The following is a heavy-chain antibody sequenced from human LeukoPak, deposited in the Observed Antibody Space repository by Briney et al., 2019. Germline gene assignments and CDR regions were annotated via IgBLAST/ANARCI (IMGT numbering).Heavy chain of an antibody. CDR2: ISSSGSTI. CDR3: ARDPDDYYDSSGLNYLFDY. Sequence: PGGSLRLSCAASGFTFSDYYMSWIRQAAGKGLEWVSYISSSGSTIYYADSVKGRFTISRDNAKNSLYLQMNSLRAEDTAVYYCARDPDDYYDSSGLNYLFDYWGQGTLVTVSS. J-gene: IGHJ4*02. CDR1: GFTFSDYY. V-gene: IGHV3-11*01. D-gene: IGHD3-22*01.